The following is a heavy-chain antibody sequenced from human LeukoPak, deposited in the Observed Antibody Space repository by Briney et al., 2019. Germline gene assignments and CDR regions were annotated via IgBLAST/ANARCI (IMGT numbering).Heavy chain of an antibody. CDR3: ARVTVAAAGWSQYYFDY. CDR2: ISWNSGSI. V-gene: IGHV3-9*01. D-gene: IGHD6-13*01. Sequence: SLRLSCAASGFTFDDYAMHWVRQAPGKGLEWVSGISWNSGSIGYADSVKGRFTISRDNAKNSLYLQMNSLRAEDTALYYCARVTVAAAGWSQYYFDYWGQGTLVTVSS. CDR1: GFTFDDYA. J-gene: IGHJ4*02.